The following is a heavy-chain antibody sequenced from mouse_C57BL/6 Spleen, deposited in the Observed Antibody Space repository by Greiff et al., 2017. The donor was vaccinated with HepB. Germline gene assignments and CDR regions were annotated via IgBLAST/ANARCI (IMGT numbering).Heavy chain of an antibody. Sequence: EVKLVESGGGLVQPGGSLSLSCAASGFTFTDYYMSWVRQPPGKALEWLGFIRNKANGYTTEYSASVKGRFTISRDNSQSILYLQMNALRAEDSATYYCAREAANWVYAMDYWGQGTSVTVSS. V-gene: IGHV7-3*01. J-gene: IGHJ4*01. CDR3: AREAANWVYAMDY. CDR2: IRNKANGYTT. CDR1: GFTFTDYY. D-gene: IGHD4-1*01.